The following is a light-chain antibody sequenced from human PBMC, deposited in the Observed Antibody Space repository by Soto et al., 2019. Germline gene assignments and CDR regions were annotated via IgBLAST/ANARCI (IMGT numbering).Light chain of an antibody. CDR2: DAS. CDR3: QQYDNLPFT. CDR1: QDIGND. J-gene: IGKJ3*01. Sequence: DIQMTQSPSSLSASVGDRVTITCQASQDIGNDLNWYQQKPGRAPKLLIYDASDLEAGVPARFTGRGSGTDFTFTIRSLQPEDIATYYCQQYDNLPFTFGPGTYVDLK. V-gene: IGKV1-33*01.